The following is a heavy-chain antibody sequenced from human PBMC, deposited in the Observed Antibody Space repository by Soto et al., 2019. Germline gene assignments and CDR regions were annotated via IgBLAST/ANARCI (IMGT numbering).Heavy chain of an antibody. V-gene: IGHV4-39*01. CDR3: ARQSGTYDETYYYYYGMDV. D-gene: IGHD3-10*01. Sequence: SETLSLTCTVSGGSISNSSYYWGWIRQPPGKGLEWIGSIYYSGSTYYNPSLKSRVTISVDTSKNQFSLKLSSVTAADTAVYYCARQSGTYDETYYYYYGMDVWGQGTTVTVSS. CDR1: GGSISNSSYY. J-gene: IGHJ6*02. CDR2: IYYSGST.